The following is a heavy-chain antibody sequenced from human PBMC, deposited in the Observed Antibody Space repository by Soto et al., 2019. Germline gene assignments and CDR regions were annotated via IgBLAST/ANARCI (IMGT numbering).Heavy chain of an antibody. J-gene: IGHJ3*02. CDR3: ARQLDRRAYYWDI. D-gene: IGHD3-22*01. CDR1: GYSFTSYW. CDR2: IYPGDSDT. Sequence: GESLKISCKGSGYSFTSYWIGWVRQMPGKGLEWMGIIYPGDSDTRYSPSFQGQVTISADKSISTAYLQWSSLKASDTAMYYCARQLDRRAYYWDIWGQGTIVTVSS. V-gene: IGHV5-51*01.